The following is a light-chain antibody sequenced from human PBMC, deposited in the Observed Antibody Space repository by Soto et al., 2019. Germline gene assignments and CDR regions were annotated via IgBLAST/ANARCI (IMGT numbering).Light chain of an antibody. CDR2: GAS. J-gene: IGKJ1*01. V-gene: IGKV3-20*01. CDR3: QQYGSSLLT. Sequence: ENVLTRSPGTLSLSLGKRGNRVLRVSQSVSGNYLAWYQQKPGQAPRLFIYGASSRATGIPDRFSGSGSGTDFTLTISRLEPEDFAVYYCQQYGSSLLTFGQGTKVDIK. CDR1: QSVSGNY.